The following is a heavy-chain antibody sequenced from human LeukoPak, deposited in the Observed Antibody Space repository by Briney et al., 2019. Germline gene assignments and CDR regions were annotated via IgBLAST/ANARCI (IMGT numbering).Heavy chain of an antibody. Sequence: GGSLRLSCTGVGFTFGDFAVSWGRQTAGKRLEWVAFIRTTGYGGTTEYAASVKGRFSISRDDSKSTVYLQMNSLKTEDTGIYYCTRDYSSGYYIGWFDPWGRGTQVIVSS. D-gene: IGHD3-22*01. CDR2: IRTTGYGGTT. CDR3: TRDYSSGYYIGWFDP. J-gene: IGHJ5*02. CDR1: GFTFGDFA. V-gene: IGHV3-49*04.